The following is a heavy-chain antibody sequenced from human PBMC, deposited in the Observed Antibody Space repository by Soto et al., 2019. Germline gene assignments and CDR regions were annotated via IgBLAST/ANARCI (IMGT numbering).Heavy chain of an antibody. D-gene: IGHD3-9*01. CDR2: IYNSGST. CDR1: GGSISSYY. V-gene: IGHV4-59*01. J-gene: IGHJ6*02. Sequence: PSETLSLTCTVSGGSISSYYWSWIRLPPGKGLEWIGYIYNSGSTIYNSSLKSRVTISVDTSKNQFSLKLSSVTAADTAVYYCARDRPTYYDILTGYTYGLDVWGQGTTVTVS. CDR3: ARDRPTYYDILTGYTYGLDV.